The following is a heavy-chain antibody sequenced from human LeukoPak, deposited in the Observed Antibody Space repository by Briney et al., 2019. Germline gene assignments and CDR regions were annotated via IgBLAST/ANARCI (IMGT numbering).Heavy chain of an antibody. V-gene: IGHV1-46*01. Sequence: ASVKVSCKASGYTFTSYYMHWVRQAPGQGLEWMGIINPSGGSTSYAQKFQGRVTMTRDTSTSTVYMELSRLRSEDTAVYYCARDRRRRLKGYYYYGMDVWGQGTSVTVSS. D-gene: IGHD6-25*01. CDR1: GYTFTSYY. CDR2: INPSGGST. CDR3: ARDRRRRLKGYYYYGMDV. J-gene: IGHJ6*02.